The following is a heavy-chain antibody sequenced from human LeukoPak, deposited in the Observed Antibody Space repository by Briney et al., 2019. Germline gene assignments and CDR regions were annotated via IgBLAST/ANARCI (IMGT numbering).Heavy chain of an antibody. CDR1: GYSISSGYY. CDR2: IYHTGST. Sequence: SETLSLTCNVSGYSISSGYYWGWIRQPPGKGLEWIASIYHTGSTSYSPSLKSRVTISVDMSNNQFSLRLSSVTAADTAVYYCARGGCSDGSCFGGWFDPWGQGTLVTVSS. J-gene: IGHJ5*02. D-gene: IGHD2-15*01. CDR3: ARGGCSDGSCFGGWFDP. V-gene: IGHV4-38-2*02.